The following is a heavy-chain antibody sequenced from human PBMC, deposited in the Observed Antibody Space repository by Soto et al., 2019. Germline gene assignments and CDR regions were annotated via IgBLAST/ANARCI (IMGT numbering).Heavy chain of an antibody. CDR3: TTEAGWFGY. CDR1: GFTFSNAW. D-gene: IGHD3-10*01. Sequence: EVQLVESGGGLVQPGGSLRLSCEASGFTFSNAWMSWVRQAPGRGLEWVGRIRSKIHGGTTDYAAPVKGRFTISRDDSKNTLYLQMNSLKTEDTAFYFCTTEAGWFGYWGQGTLVTVSS. J-gene: IGHJ4*02. V-gene: IGHV3-15*01. CDR2: IRSKIHGGTT.